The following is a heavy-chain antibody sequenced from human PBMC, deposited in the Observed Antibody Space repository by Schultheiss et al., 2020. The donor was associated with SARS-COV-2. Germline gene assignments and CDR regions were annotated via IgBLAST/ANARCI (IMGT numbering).Heavy chain of an antibody. CDR3: ARLTTVTFDY. CDR2: ISGSGGNT. V-gene: IGHV3-21*01. CDR1: GFTFSSYS. J-gene: IGHJ4*02. D-gene: IGHD4-17*01. Sequence: GGSLRLSCAASGFTFSSYSMNWVRQAPGKGLEWVSVISGSGGNTYYADSVKGRFTISRDNAKNSLYLQMNSLRAEDTAVYYCARLTTVTFDYWGQGTLVTVSS.